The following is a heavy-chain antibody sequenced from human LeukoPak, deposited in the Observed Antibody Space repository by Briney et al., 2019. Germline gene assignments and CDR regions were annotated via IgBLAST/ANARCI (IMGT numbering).Heavy chain of an antibody. Sequence: SETLSLTCTVSGGSISSYYWSWLRQPAGKGLEWIGRIYTSGSTNYNPSLKSRVTMSVDTSKNQFSLKLSSVTAADTAVYYCARETPTVTIFDYWGQGTLVTVSS. D-gene: IGHD4-17*01. J-gene: IGHJ4*02. V-gene: IGHV4-4*07. CDR3: ARETPTVTIFDY. CDR1: GGSISSYY. CDR2: IYTSGST.